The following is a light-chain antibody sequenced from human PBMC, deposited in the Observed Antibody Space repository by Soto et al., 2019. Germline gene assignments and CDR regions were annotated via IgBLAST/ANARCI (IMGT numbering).Light chain of an antibody. CDR1: QSISRG. Sequence: DIQMTQSPSTLSASVGDRVTINCRASQSISRGLAWYQQKPGRAPKLLIYDTSTLERGVPSRFSGSGSGTEFTLTISSLQSDDLATYNCQQYNSYSYTFGQGTKLGI. V-gene: IGKV1-5*01. J-gene: IGKJ2*01. CDR2: DTS. CDR3: QQYNSYSYT.